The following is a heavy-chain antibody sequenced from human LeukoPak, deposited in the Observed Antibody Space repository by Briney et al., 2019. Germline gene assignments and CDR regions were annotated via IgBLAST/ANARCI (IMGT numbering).Heavy chain of an antibody. Sequence: GGSLRPSCAASGFTFSSYSMNWVRQAPGKGLEWVSSISSSSSYIYYADSVKGRFTISRDNAKNSLYLQMNSLRAEDTAVYYCASIPAAIIRPDYWGQGTLVTVSS. J-gene: IGHJ4*02. CDR1: GFTFSSYS. CDR2: ISSSSSYI. V-gene: IGHV3-21*01. CDR3: ASIPAAIIRPDY. D-gene: IGHD2-2*01.